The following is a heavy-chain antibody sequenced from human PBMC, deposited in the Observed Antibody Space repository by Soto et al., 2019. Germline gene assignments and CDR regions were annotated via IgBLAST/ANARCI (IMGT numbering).Heavy chain of an antibody. CDR3: ATSYDTGFDP. D-gene: IGHD3-9*01. CDR1: GYPFIKYG. V-gene: IGHV1-18*04. CDR2: IKVDSGYT. Sequence: QLQLVQSAAEVKKPGASVRVSCKAYGYPFIKYGISWIRKAPEQGLEWMGWIKVDSGYTNYAQKFQGRVTMTADTSSDTAFMELRSLRLDDTAVYFCATSYDTGFDPLGQGTLVSVSS. J-gene: IGHJ5*02.